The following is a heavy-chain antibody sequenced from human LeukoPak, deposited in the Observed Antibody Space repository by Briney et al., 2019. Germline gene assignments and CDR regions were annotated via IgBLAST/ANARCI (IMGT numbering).Heavy chain of an antibody. CDR1: GYSFTSYW. J-gene: IGHJ4*02. V-gene: IGHV5-51*01. D-gene: IGHD5-24*01. Sequence: GESLKISCKGSGYSFTSYWIGWVRQMPGKGLEWMGIIYPGDSDTRYSPSFQGQVTISADKSISTAYLQWSSLRAEDTAVYYCARIRDGYSYSEFDYWGQGTLDTVSS. CDR3: ARIRDGYSYSEFDY. CDR2: IYPGDSDT.